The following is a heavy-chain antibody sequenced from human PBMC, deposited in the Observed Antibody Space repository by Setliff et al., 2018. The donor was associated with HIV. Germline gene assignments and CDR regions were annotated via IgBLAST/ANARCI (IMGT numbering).Heavy chain of an antibody. Sequence: SETLSLTCTVSGGIISSDSFFWSWIRQPAGKGLEWIGHISATGSTNYNPSLKSRVTMSLDTSKNQFSLNLNSVTAAGAARYYCARGLTRGGYLFLFYMGGWGKGTTVTVSS. CDR3: ARGLTRGGYLFLFYMGG. J-gene: IGHJ6*03. CDR2: ISATGST. D-gene: IGHD3-16*01. CDR1: GGIISSDSFF. V-gene: IGHV4-61*09.